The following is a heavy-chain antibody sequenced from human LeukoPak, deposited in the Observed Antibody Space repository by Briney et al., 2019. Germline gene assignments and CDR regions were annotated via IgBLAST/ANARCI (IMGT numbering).Heavy chain of an antibody. J-gene: IGHJ4*02. D-gene: IGHD3-3*01. CDR3: AKKSLWSGPFDY. CDR2: ISGSSSTI. CDR1: GFTFSSYS. Sequence: GGSLRLSCAASGFTFSSYSMNWVRQAPGKGLEWGSYISGSSSTIYYADSVKGRFTISRDNGKNTLYLQMNSLRAEDTAVYFCAKKSLWSGPFDYWGQGTLVTVFS. V-gene: IGHV3-48*01.